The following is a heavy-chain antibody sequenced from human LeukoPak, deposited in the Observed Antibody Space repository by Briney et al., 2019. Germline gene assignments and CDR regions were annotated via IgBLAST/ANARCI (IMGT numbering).Heavy chain of an antibody. CDR1: GFTFSSYG. Sequence: GGSLRLSCAASGFTFSSYGMSWVRQAPGKGLEWVSAISGSGGSTYYADSVKGRFTISRDNSKNTLYLQMNSLRGEDTAVYYCAKERSALLWLGEGSWFDPWGQGTLVTVSS. J-gene: IGHJ5*02. CDR3: AKERSALLWLGEGSWFDP. V-gene: IGHV3-23*01. D-gene: IGHD3-10*01. CDR2: ISGSGGST.